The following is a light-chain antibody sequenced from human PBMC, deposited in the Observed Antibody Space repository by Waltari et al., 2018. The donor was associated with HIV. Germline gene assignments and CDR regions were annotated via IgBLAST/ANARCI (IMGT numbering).Light chain of an antibody. CDR1: DIGSQS. CDR3: QVWHRDSEHYV. CDR2: DDR. J-gene: IGLJ1*01. V-gene: IGLV3-21*02. Sequence: SYVLTQPPSVPVAPGQTARITCGGHDIGSQSVQWYQQTPGQAPVLVVYDDRDRPSGIPERFSGSNFGSTATLTISRVEAGDEADYYCQVWHRDSEHYVFGTGTKVTVL.